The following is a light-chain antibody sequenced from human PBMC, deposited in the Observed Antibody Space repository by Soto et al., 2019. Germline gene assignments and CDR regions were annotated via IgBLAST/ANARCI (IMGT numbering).Light chain of an antibody. V-gene: IGLV2-11*01. CDR2: DVT. CDR3: CSFAGSYSYV. CDR1: SSDVGRYDY. J-gene: IGLJ1*01. Sequence: SVLTQPRSVSASPGQSVTISCTGTSSDVGRYDYVSWYQQHPGKAPKLIVYDVTERPSGVPDRFSGSKSGNTASLTISGLQAEDEADYSCCSFAGSYSYVFAPANQVTVL.